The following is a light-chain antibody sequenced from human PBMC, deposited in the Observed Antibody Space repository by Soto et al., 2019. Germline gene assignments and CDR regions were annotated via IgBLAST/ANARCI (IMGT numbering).Light chain of an antibody. Sequence: DIQLTQSPSFLSASVGDRVTITCRASQGISSYLAWYQQKPGKAPKLLIYAASTLQSGVPSRFSGSGSGTESPLTSSSLRLEDFATYNVHKLNSYPFLPSGGGTKGETK. V-gene: IGKV1-9*01. CDR1: QGISSY. J-gene: IGKJ4*01. CDR2: AAS. CDR3: HKLNSYPFLP.